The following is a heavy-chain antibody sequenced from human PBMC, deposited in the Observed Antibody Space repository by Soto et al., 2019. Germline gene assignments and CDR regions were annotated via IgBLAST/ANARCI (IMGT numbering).Heavy chain of an antibody. CDR1: GCSFTDYY. Sequence: ASVKVSCKASGCSFTDYYMHWVRQAPGQGLAWMGWINPNSGGTNYAQKFQGWVTMTRDTSISTAYMELSRLTSDDTAVYYCARGLTNELLWFGELLRYNWFDPWGQGTLVTVSS. J-gene: IGHJ5*02. CDR3: ARGLTNELLWFGELLRYNWFDP. CDR2: INPNSGGT. D-gene: IGHD3-10*01. V-gene: IGHV1-2*04.